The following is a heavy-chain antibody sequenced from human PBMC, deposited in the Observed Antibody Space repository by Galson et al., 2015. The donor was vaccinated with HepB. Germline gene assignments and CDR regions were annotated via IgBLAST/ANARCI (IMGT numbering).Heavy chain of an antibody. CDR1: GFSLSTSGMC. J-gene: IGHJ3*02. CDR2: IDWDDDK. CDR3: ARIASGIIQGAFDI. D-gene: IGHD1-26*01. V-gene: IGHV2-70*01. Sequence: PALVKPTQTLTLTCTFSGFSLSTSGMCVSWIRQPPGKALEWLALIDWDDDKYYSTSLKTRLTISKDTSKNQVVLTMTNMDPVDTATYYCARIASGIIQGAFDIWGQGTMVTVSS.